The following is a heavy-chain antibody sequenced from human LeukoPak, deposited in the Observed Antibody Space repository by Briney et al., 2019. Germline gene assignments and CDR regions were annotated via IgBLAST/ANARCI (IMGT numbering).Heavy chain of an antibody. Sequence: SETLSLTCAVYGGSFSGYYWSWIRQPPGKGLEWIAYIGPSGSTTFHPSLKGRPTMSLDTSKSEFSLILTSVTAADTAVYFCARHQTGFSYPLDIWGLGTTVTVSS. J-gene: IGHJ3*02. CDR1: GGSFSGYY. CDR3: ARHQTGFSYPLDI. CDR2: IGPSGST. V-gene: IGHV4-34*11. D-gene: IGHD3-3*01.